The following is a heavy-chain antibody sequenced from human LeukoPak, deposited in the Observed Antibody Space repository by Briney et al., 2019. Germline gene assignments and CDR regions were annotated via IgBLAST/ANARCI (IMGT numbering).Heavy chain of an antibody. CDR1: GFTFSSYW. CDR2: IKQDGSEK. D-gene: IGHD6-13*01. V-gene: IGHV3-7*01. J-gene: IGHJ4*02. CDR3: ARVKFRAAADF. Sequence: PGGSLRLACAASGFTFSSYWMSWVRQAPGKGLEWVANIKQDGSEKYYVDSVKGRFTISRDNAKNSLYLQMNSLRAEDTAVYYCARVKFRAAADFWGQGTLVTVSS.